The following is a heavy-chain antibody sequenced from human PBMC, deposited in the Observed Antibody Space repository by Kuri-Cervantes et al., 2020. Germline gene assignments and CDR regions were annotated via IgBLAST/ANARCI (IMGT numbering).Heavy chain of an antibody. CDR3: AKDRGYSYGYNYYGMDV. D-gene: IGHD3-16*02. V-gene: IGHV3-23*01. CDR2: ISGSGSTT. CDR1: GFTFRSYA. J-gene: IGHJ6*02. Sequence: GESLKISCAASGFTFRSYAMSWVRQAPGRGLEWGSAISGSGSTTHYADSVKGRFTVFRDNSKNTLYLEMNSLRAEDTAIYYCAKDRGYSYGYNYYGMDVWGQGTTVTVSS.